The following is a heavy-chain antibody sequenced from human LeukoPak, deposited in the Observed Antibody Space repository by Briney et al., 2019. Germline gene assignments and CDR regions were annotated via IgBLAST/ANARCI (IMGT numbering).Heavy chain of an antibody. CDR1: TVTLTGYT. CDR3: ARVANEYDFWSPVYGMDV. J-gene: IGHJ6*02. V-gene: IGHV3-21*01. D-gene: IGHD3/OR15-3a*01. Sequence: GGSLRLSCEGATVTLTGYTMAWVRQAPGKGLEWVSYISTTSSYIYYGDSMNGRFTISRDNAKNSLFLQMNSLRVEDTAVYFCARVANEYDFWSPVYGMDVWGQGTSVIVSS. CDR2: ISTTSSYI.